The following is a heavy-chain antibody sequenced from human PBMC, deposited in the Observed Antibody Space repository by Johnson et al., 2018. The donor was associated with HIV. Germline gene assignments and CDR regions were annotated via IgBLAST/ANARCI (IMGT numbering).Heavy chain of an antibody. CDR2: IYGGGKT. V-gene: IGHV3-53*01. CDR3: VRGTITVIRGIIAFDL. CDR1: GFSVTNNY. D-gene: IGHD3-10*01. J-gene: IGHJ3*01. Sequence: VQLVESGGGLIQPGGSLRLSCAASGFSVTNNYMSWVRQAPGKGLEWVSAIYGGGKTFYAGSVKGRSPISGATSENTLHLQMNSLRGEDTALYYCVRGTITVIRGIIAFDLWGQGTMVTVSS.